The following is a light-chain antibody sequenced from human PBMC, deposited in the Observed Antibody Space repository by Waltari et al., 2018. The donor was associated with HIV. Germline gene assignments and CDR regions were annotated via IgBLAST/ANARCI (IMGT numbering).Light chain of an antibody. CDR1: ALPKQY. CDR2: KDN. CDR3: QSADSTGSYPDV. Sequence: SYELTQPPSVSVSPGQTARITCSGDALPKQYAYWYQQQPGQAPLLVIYKDNERPSGIPERFAGSSSGTTVTLTISGVHTEDEADYYCQSADSTGSYPDVFGTGTKVTVL. J-gene: IGLJ1*01. V-gene: IGLV3-25*03.